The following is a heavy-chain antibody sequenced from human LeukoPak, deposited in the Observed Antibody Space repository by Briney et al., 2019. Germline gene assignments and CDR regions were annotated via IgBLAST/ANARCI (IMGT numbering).Heavy chain of an antibody. CDR1: GYTFTNYG. J-gene: IGHJ6*02. V-gene: IGHV1-69*13. CDR2: IIPIFGTA. CDR3: ARDLIQSARYYYYYGMDV. Sequence: SVKVSCKASGYTFTNYGITWVRQAPGQGLEWMGGIIPIFGTANYAQKFQGRVTITADESTSTAYVELSSLRSEDTAVYYCARDLIQSARYYYYYGMDVWGQGTTVTVSS.